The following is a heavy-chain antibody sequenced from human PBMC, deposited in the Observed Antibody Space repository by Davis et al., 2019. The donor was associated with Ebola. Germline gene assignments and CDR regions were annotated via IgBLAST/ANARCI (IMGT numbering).Heavy chain of an antibody. CDR1: GFTFSSYW. CDR3: ARDVGSCSGGSCHFDY. J-gene: IGHJ4*02. CDR2: IKQDGSEK. Sequence: GESLKISCAASGFTFSSYWMSWVRQAPGKGLEWVANIKQDGSEKYYVDSVKGRFTISRDNAKNSLYLQMNSLRDEDTAVYYCARDVGSCSGGSCHFDYWGQGTLVTVSS. D-gene: IGHD2-15*01. V-gene: IGHV3-7*03.